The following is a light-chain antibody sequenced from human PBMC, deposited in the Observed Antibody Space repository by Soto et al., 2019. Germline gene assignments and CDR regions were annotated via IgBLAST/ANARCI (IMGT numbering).Light chain of an antibody. V-gene: IGKV1-39*01. CDR2: AAS. CDR3: QQSYSTPPT. CDR1: QSISTY. Sequence: DIQMTQSPSSLSASIGDRVTITCRASQSISTYLNWYQHKPGKAPKLLTYAASSLQSGVPSRFSGSGSGTDFTLTISSLQPEDFATYYCQQSYSTPPTFGQGTKVEIK. J-gene: IGKJ1*01.